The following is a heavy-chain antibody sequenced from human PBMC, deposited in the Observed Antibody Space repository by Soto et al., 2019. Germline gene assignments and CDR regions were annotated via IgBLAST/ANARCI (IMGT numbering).Heavy chain of an antibody. CDR2: INPNSGDT. J-gene: IGHJ4*02. V-gene: IGHV1-2*02. D-gene: IGHD3-10*01. CDR3: ARDYGSGSYYTGDLGY. CDR1: GYTFTGYY. Sequence: ASVKVSCKASGYTFTGYYIHWVRQAPGQGLEWMGWINPNSGDTNYAQKFQGRVTMTRDTSISTAYMELSRLRSDDTAVYYCARDYGSGSYYTGDLGYWGQGTLVTVSS.